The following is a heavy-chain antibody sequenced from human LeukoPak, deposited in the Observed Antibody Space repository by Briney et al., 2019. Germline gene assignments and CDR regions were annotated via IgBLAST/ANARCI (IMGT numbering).Heavy chain of an antibody. D-gene: IGHD4-17*01. CDR2: INPSGGST. J-gene: IGHJ4*02. CDR1: GYTFTSYY. V-gene: IGHV1-46*01. CDR3: ARDLVHYGDYPDFDY. Sequence: ASVKVSFKASGYTFTSYYMHWVRHAQGQGLEWMGIINPSGGSTSYAQKSHGRVTITRDTSTSTVYMGLSSVRSEDTAVYYCARDLVHYGDYPDFDYWGQGNLVTVSS.